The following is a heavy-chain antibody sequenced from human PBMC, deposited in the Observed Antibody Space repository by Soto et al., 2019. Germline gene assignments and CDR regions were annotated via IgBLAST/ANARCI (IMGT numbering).Heavy chain of an antibody. Sequence: GASLRPSFAASGFTCSRYSINWVRPSAGKGLEWVSSISSSSSYIYYADSVKGRFTISRDNAKNSLYLQMNSLRAEDTAVYYCARDWDYDFWSGYFFDYWGQGILVTVSS. CDR2: ISSSSSYI. V-gene: IGHV3-21*01. CDR1: GFTCSRYS. J-gene: IGHJ4*02. CDR3: ARDWDYDFWSGYFFDY. D-gene: IGHD3-3*01.